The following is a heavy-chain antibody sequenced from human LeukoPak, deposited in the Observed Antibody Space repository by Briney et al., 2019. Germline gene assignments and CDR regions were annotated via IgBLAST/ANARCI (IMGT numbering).Heavy chain of an antibody. CDR1: GFTFSSYA. CDR3: AKRSDILTGYPFDY. D-gene: IGHD3-9*01. J-gene: IGHJ4*02. V-gene: IGHV3-23*01. Sequence: GGSLRLSCEASGFTFSSYAMSWVRQAPGKGLEWVSAISGSGGSTYYADSVKGRFTISRDNTKNTLYLQMNSLRAEDTAVYYCAKRSDILTGYPFDYWGQGTLVTVSS. CDR2: ISGSGGST.